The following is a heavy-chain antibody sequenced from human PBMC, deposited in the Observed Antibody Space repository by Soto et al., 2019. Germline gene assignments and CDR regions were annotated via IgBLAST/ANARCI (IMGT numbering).Heavy chain of an antibody. CDR3: AKDRDRFMITFGGVIVN. J-gene: IGHJ4*02. V-gene: IGHV3-30*18. Sequence: GGSLRLSCAASGFTFSSYGMHWVRQAPGKGLEWVAVISYDGSNKYYADSVKGRFTISRDNSKNTLYLQMNSLRAEDTAVYYCAKDRDRFMITFGGVIVNWGQGTLVTVSS. D-gene: IGHD3-16*02. CDR2: ISYDGSNK. CDR1: GFTFSSYG.